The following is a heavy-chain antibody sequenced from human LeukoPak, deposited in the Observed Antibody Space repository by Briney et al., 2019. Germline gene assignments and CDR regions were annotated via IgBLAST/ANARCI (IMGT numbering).Heavy chain of an antibody. D-gene: IGHD6-19*01. CDR2: IYYSGST. V-gene: IGHV4-59*08. CDR1: GGSISSYY. Sequence: SETLSLTCTVSGGSISSYYWSWIRQPPGQGLEWIGYIYYSGSTNYNPSLKSRVTISVDTSKNQFSLKLSSVTAADTAVYYCARHSSGWYGYYYYYMDVWGKGTTVTVSS. CDR3: ARHSSGWYGYYYYYMDV. J-gene: IGHJ6*03.